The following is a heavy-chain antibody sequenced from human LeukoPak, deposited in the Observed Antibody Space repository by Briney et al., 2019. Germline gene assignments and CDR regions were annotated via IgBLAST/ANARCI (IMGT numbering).Heavy chain of an antibody. J-gene: IGHJ4*02. V-gene: IGHV3-21*06. CDR3: AKDIQIVGATTGYFDY. Sequence: GGSLRLSCAASGFTFSTYSMNWVRQAPGKGLEWVSSISSSSSYIYYADSVKGRFTISRDNAKNSLYLQMSSLRAEDTAVYYCAKDIQIVGATTGYFDYWGQGTLVTVSS. D-gene: IGHD1-26*01. CDR2: ISSSSSYI. CDR1: GFTFSTYS.